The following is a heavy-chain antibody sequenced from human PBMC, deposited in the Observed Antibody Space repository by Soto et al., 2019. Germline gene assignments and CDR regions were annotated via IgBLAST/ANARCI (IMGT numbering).Heavy chain of an antibody. J-gene: IGHJ4*02. CDR3: ARWDGYGDV. CDR2: LSGGGSNT. D-gene: IGHD4-17*01. CDR1: GFSFSTYS. Sequence: EVQLLESGGGLVQPGGSLRLSCAASGFSFSTYSMAWVRQTPGKGLAWVSGLSGGGSNTFYADSVQGRFTISVDNSKNTVYLQMNSPRVEDTAVYYCARWDGYGDVWGQGTLVTVSS. V-gene: IGHV3-23*01.